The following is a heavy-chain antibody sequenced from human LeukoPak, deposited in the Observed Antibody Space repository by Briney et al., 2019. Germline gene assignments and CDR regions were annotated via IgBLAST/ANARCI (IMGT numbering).Heavy chain of an antibody. D-gene: IGHD1-7*01. CDR3: ARDNWNYGSSMDV. CDR1: GGSISSSNW. V-gene: IGHV4-4*02. CDR2: IYHSGST. J-gene: IGHJ6*02. Sequence: SGTLSLTCAVSGGSISSSNWWSWVRQPPGKGLEWIGEIYHSGSTNYNPSLKSRVTISVDTSKNQLSLKLSSVTAADTAVYHCARDNWNYGSSMDVWGQGTTVTVSS.